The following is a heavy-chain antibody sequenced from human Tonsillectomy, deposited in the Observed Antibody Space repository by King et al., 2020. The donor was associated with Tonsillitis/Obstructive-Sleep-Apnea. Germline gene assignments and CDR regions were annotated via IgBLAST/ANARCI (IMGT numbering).Heavy chain of an antibody. Sequence: VQLVESGGGVVQPGRSLRLSCAASGFIFSSYGMHWVRQVPGKGLEWGAVISYDGSNKYYADSVKGRFTISRDNSKNTLDLQMNSLRAEDTAVYYCAREGIYDSSGYADAFDIWGQGTLVTVSS. CDR2: ISYDGSNK. J-gene: IGHJ3*02. CDR1: GFIFSSYG. V-gene: IGHV3-30*19. CDR3: AREGIYDSSGYADAFDI. D-gene: IGHD3-22*01.